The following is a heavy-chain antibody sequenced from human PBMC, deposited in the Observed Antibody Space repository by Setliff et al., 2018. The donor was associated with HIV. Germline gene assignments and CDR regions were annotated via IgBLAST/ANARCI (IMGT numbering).Heavy chain of an antibody. CDR1: GFTFSSYW. CDR2: MNSDGSTI. V-gene: IGHV3-74*01. Sequence: PGGSLRLSCEASGFTFSSYWMHWVRQAPGKGLVWVSRMNSDGSTINYADSVKGRFTISRDNSKNTLYLQMNSLRAEDTAVYYCARDRTCSGGSCYGTWGQGTMVTVSS. J-gene: IGHJ5*02. D-gene: IGHD2-15*01. CDR3: ARDRTCSGGSCYGT.